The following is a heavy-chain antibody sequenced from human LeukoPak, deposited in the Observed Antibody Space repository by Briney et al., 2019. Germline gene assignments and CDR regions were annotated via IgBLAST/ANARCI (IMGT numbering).Heavy chain of an antibody. CDR2: VNPNSGGT. V-gene: IGHV1-2*02. D-gene: IGHD3-3*01. J-gene: IGHJ4*02. CDR1: GYTFTDYY. CDR3: AVWNGYHDFWSGPFDF. Sequence: ASVKVSCKASGYTFTDYYIHWVRQAPGEGLEWMGWVNPNSGGTNYAQKFQGRVTMTRDTSVSTAYMELRSLTSDDTAVYYCAVWNGYHDFWSGPFDFWGQGTRVSVSS.